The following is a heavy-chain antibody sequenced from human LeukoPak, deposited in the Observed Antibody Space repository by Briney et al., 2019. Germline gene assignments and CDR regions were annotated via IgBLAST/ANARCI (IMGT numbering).Heavy chain of an antibody. J-gene: IGHJ4*02. CDR1: GGSISIYY. D-gene: IGHD6-19*01. V-gene: IGHV4-59*01. Sequence: SETLSLTCTVSGGSISIYYWSWIRQPPGKGLEWIGYVYYSGSTKYNPSLKSRVTISVDTSKNQFSLNLSSVTAADTAVYYCARDYSGWYYFDYWGQGIQVTVSS. CDR3: ARDYSGWYYFDY. CDR2: VYYSGST.